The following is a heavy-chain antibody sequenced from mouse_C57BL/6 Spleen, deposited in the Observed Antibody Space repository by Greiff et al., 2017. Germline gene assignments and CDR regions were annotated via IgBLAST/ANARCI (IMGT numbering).Heavy chain of an antibody. V-gene: IGHV7-3*01. CDR2: IRNKANGYTT. J-gene: IGHJ1*03. Sequence: EVQVVESGGGLVQPGGSLSLSCAASGFTFTDYYMSWVRQPPGKALEWLGFIRNKANGYTTEYSASVKGRFTISRDNSQSILYLQMNALRAEDSATYYCARSAWDDYDLYWYFDVWGTGTTVTVSS. CDR3: ARSAWDDYDLYWYFDV. CDR1: GFTFTDYY. D-gene: IGHD2-4*01.